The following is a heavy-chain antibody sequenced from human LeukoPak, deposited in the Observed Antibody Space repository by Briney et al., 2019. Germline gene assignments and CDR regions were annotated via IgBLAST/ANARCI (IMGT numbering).Heavy chain of an antibody. J-gene: IGHJ3*02. V-gene: IGHV6-1*01. CDR3: ASSSLRGSDAFDI. CDR1: GDSVSNNNAA. CDR2: TYYRSKWYT. Sequence: SQTLSLTCAISGDSVSNNNAAWNWIRQSPSRGLEWLGRTYYRSKWYTDYAVSVSSRITINPDASKDQFSLQLNSVTPEDTAVYYCASSSLRGSDAFDIWGQGTMVTVSS. D-gene: IGHD3-16*01.